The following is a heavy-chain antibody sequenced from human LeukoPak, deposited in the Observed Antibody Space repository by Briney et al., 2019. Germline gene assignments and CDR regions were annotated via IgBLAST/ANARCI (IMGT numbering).Heavy chain of an antibody. V-gene: IGHV4-61*02. CDR3: ARDNLEYSSSSGWGY. CDR2: IYTSGST. J-gene: IGHJ4*02. CDR1: GGSISSGSYY. Sequence: SETLSLTCTVSGGSISSGSYYGSWIRQPAGKGLELIGRIYTSGSTNYTPSLKSRVTISVDTSKNQFSLKLSSVTAADTAVYYCARDNLEYSSSSGWGYWGQGILVTVSS. D-gene: IGHD6-6*01.